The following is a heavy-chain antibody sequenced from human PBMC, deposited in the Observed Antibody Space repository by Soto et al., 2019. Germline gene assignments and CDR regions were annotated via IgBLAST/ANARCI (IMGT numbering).Heavy chain of an antibody. CDR3: AKDRVTVVGYDAFDI. CDR2: ISGSGGST. V-gene: IGHV3-23*01. Sequence: GESLKISCKGSGYSFTSYWIGWVRQMPGKGLEWVSGISGSGGSTYYADSVKGRFTISRDNSKNTLYLQMNSLRAEDTAVYYCAKDRVTVVGYDAFDIWGQGTMVTVSS. J-gene: IGHJ3*02. D-gene: IGHD6-19*01. CDR1: GYSFTSYW.